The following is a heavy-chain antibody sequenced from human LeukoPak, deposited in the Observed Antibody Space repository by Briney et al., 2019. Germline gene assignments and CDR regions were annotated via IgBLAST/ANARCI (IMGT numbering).Heavy chain of an antibody. CDR2: FDPEDGET. Sequence: ASVKVSCKVSGYTLTEFSMHWVRQAAGKGLEWMGGFDPEDGETIYAQELQGRVTMTKDTSTDTAYMELSSLRSEDTAVYYCATWYYYDSSDYYLADYWGQGTLVTVSS. J-gene: IGHJ4*02. D-gene: IGHD3-22*01. V-gene: IGHV1-24*01. CDR3: ATWYYYDSSDYYLADY. CDR1: GYTLTEFS.